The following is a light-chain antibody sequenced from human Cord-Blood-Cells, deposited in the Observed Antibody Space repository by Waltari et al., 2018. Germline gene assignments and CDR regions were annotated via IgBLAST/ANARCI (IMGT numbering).Light chain of an antibody. J-gene: IGKJ1*01. CDR3: QQYYSTPWT. Sequence: DIVMTKSPDSLAVSLGERATINCKSSQSVVYSSNNKNYLAWYQQKPGQPPKLLIYWAATRESGVPDRFSGSGSGTDFTLTISSLQAEDVAVYYCQQYYSTPWTFGQGTKVEIK. V-gene: IGKV4-1*01. CDR2: WAA. CDR1: QSVVYSSNNKNY.